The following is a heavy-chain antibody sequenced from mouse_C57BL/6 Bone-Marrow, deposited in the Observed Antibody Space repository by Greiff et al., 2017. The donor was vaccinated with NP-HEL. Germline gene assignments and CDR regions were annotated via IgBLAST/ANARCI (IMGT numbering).Heavy chain of an antibody. CDR1: GYSITSGYY. D-gene: IGHD2-3*01. CDR3: ARGLLSWFAY. J-gene: IGHJ3*01. CDR2: ISYDGSN. Sequence: EVKLVESGPGLVKPSQSLSLTCSVTGYSITSGYYWNWIRQFPGNKLEWMGYISYDGSNNYNPSLKNRISITRDTSKNQFFLKLNSVTTEDTATYYCARGLLSWFAYWGQGTLVTVSA. V-gene: IGHV3-6*01.